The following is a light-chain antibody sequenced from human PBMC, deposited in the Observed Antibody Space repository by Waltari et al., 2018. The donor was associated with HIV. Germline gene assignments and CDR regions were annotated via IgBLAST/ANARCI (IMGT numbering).Light chain of an antibody. V-gene: IGLV2-11*01. J-gene: IGLJ3*02. Sequence: QSALTQPRSVSGSPGQSVTISCTGTSSDVGGYNYVSWYQQNPGKAPKFIIYDVSKRPSVVPDRFSVSKSSNTASLTISGLQAEDEADYYCCSYAGSYPVVFGGGTKLTVL. CDR2: DVS. CDR3: CSYAGSYPVV. CDR1: SSDVGGYNY.